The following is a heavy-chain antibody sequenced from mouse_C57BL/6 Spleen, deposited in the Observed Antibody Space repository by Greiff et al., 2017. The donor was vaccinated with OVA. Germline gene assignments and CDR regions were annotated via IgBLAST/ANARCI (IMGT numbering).Heavy chain of an antibody. J-gene: IGHJ4*01. V-gene: IGHV1-9*01. CDR3: ARGYGNYGNYDYYAMDY. CDR2: ILPGSGST. D-gene: IGHD2-1*01. CDR1: GYTFTGYW. Sequence: VQLQQSGAELMKPGASVKLSCKATGYTFTGYWIEWVKQRPGHGLEWIGEILPGSGSTNYNEKFKGKATFTADTSSNTAYMQLSSLTTEDSAIYYCARGYGNYGNYDYYAMDYWGQGTSVTVSS.